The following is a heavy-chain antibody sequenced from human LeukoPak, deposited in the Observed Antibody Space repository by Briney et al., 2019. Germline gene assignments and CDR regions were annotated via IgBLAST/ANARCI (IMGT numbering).Heavy chain of an antibody. CDR1: GGTFSSYA. CDR2: IIPIFGTA. CDR3: AREPPKMYYFDY. Sequence: ASVKVSCKASGGTFSSYAISWVRQAPGQGLEWMGGIIPIFGTANYAQRFQGRVTITTDESTSTAYMKLSGLRSEDTAVYYCAREPPKMYYFDYWGQGTLVTVSS. V-gene: IGHV1-69*05. J-gene: IGHJ4*02.